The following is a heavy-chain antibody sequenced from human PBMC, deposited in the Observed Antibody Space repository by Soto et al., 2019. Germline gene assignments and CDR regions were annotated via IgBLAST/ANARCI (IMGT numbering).Heavy chain of an antibody. CDR1: GVHFSSYA. V-gene: IGHV3-23*01. Sequence: GGSLRLSCTGSGVHFSSYAMSWVRQAPGKGLEWVSAISSVGGSTYYADSVKGRFFISRDNPENTLYLQLNSLRAEDTAIYYCTKDREFTYYDLWSGYYAFDSWGQGTLVTVSS. CDR2: ISSVGGST. D-gene: IGHD3-3*01. J-gene: IGHJ4*02. CDR3: TKDREFTYYDLWSGYYAFDS.